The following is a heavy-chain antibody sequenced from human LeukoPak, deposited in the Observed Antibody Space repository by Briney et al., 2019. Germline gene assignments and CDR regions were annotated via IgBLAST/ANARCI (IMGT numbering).Heavy chain of an antibody. CDR2: VISPSGAT. CDR1: GGTFSSYA. J-gene: IGHJ4*02. CDR3: ARPYYYGSGSFDY. Sequence: SVKVSCKSSGGTFSSYAVSWVRHAPGQGLEWVGGVISPSGATNSAQKFHGRVTIIADESTGIAYMEPRGLRSEDTAVYYCARPYYYGSGSFDYWGQGTLVTVSS. V-gene: IGHV1-69*13. D-gene: IGHD3-10*01.